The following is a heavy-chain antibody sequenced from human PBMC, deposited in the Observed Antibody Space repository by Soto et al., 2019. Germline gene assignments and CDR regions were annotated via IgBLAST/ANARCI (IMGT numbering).Heavy chain of an antibody. V-gene: IGHV4-59*01. D-gene: IGHD5-18*01. CDR3: AKDSGYNYGYFRWFDP. J-gene: IGHJ5*02. Sequence: PSETLSLTCTVSGGSISNYYWSWIRQPPGRGLEWNGHIFYSGSTNYNPALKSRVTISVDTSKSQFSLKLSSVTAADTAVYYCAKDSGYNYGYFRWFDPWGQGTLVTVSS. CDR1: GGSISNYY. CDR2: IFYSGST.